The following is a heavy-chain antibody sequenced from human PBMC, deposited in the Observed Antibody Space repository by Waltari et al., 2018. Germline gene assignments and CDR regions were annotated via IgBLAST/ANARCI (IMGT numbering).Heavy chain of an antibody. CDR2: MYYSGGT. J-gene: IGHJ4*02. V-gene: IGHV4-39*01. CDR3: VRHARTTSGGKHFDH. Sequence: QLQLQESGPGLVKASETLSLTCTVSGDSISSSSYYWGWVRQPPGKGLEWIGHMYYSGGTYYNPALKCRVTRSGYTSKSQLSLKLSSVTAADTSMYYCVRHARTTSGGKHFDHWGQGMLVTVSP. CDR1: GDSISSSSYY. D-gene: IGHD2-15*01.